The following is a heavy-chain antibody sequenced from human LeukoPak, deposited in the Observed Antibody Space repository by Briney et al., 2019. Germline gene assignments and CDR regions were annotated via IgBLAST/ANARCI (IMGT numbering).Heavy chain of an antibody. CDR1: GYSFTSYW. D-gene: IGHD2-2*01. J-gene: IGHJ4*02. CDR2: IYPGDSDT. Sequence: GESLKISCKGFGYSFTSYWIAWVRQMPGKGLEWMGIIYPGDSDTRCSPSFQGQVTISGDKSISTVYLQWSSLKASDTAMYYCARVDLYCSSTSCYSFDYWGQGTLVTVSS. V-gene: IGHV5-51*01. CDR3: ARVDLYCSSTSCYSFDY.